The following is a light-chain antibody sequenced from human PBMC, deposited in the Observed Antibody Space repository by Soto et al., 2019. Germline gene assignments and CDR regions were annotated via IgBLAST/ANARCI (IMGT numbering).Light chain of an antibody. CDR3: AVWDDSLNGGV. CDR1: SSNIGSNT. V-gene: IGLV1-44*01. J-gene: IGLJ3*02. CDR2: NNI. Sequence: QAVVTQPPSASGTPGQRVAISCSGSSSNIGSNTVSWYQQLPGTAPKLLIYNNIQRPSGVPDRFSGSKSGTSASLAISGLQSEDEADYYCAVWDDSLNGGVFGGGTKVTVL.